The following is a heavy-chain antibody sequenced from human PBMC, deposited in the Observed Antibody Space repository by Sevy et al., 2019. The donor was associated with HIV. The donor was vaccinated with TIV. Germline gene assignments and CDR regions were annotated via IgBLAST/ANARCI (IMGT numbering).Heavy chain of an antibody. CDR2: ISSSSSYI. CDR1: GFTFNIYS. CDR3: AGASQQVVLLREYYFDY. D-gene: IGHD6-13*01. Sequence: GGSLRLSCAASGFTFNIYSMNWVRQAPGKGLEWVSSISSSSSYIYYADSLKGRFTVSRENANNSQNLQMNSLRAEDTAVYYYAGASQQVVLLREYYFDYWGQGTLVTVSS. V-gene: IGHV3-21*01. J-gene: IGHJ4*02.